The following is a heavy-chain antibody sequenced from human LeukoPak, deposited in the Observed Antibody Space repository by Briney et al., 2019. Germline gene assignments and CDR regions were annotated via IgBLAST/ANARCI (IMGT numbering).Heavy chain of an antibody. Sequence: PGGSLRLSCAASGFTFSSYGMNWVRQAPGKGLEWVSYISSSGSTIYYADSVKGRFTISRDNAKNSLYLQMNSLRAEDTAVYYCARDAKTYYYDSSGYYLVPDYWGQGTLVTVSS. CDR2: ISSSGSTI. D-gene: IGHD3-22*01. CDR1: GFTFSSYG. V-gene: IGHV3-48*03. J-gene: IGHJ4*02. CDR3: ARDAKTYYYDSSGYYLVPDY.